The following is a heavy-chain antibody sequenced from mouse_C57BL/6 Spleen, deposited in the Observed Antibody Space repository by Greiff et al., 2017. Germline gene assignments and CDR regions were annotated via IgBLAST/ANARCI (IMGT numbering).Heavy chain of an antibody. V-gene: IGHV1-20*01. Sequence: EVKLLESGPELVKPGDSVKISCKASGYSFTGYFMNWVMQSHGKSLEWIGRINPYNGDTFYNQKFKGKATLTVDKSSSTAHMELRSLTSEDSAVYYCARDYYGSSYHYFDYWGQGTTLTVSS. CDR1: GYSFTGYF. CDR3: ARDYYGSSYHYFDY. CDR2: INPYNGDT. J-gene: IGHJ2*01. D-gene: IGHD1-1*01.